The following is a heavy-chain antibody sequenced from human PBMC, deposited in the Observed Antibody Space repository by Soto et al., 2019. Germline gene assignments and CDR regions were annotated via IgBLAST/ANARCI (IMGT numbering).Heavy chain of an antibody. CDR3: ARLGPYASGTYSFRHNRFDP. V-gene: IGHV1-8*01. D-gene: IGHD3-10*01. CDR2: IIPRSGNT. Sequence: ASVKVSCKASGDTFSTYTITWVRQAPGQGLEWMGGIIPRSGNTGYAQKFQGRVTMTRNTSISTAYMELSSLRSEDTAVYYCARLGPYASGTYSFRHNRFDPWGQGTLVTVSS. CDR1: GDTFSTYT. J-gene: IGHJ5*02.